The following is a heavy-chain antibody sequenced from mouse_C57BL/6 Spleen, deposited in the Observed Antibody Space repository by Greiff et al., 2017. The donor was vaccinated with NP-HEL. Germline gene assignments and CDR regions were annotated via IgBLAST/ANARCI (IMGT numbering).Heavy chain of an antibody. CDR2: INPYNGGT. CDR3: ARNWDDGYYFDY. D-gene: IGHD4-1*01. CDR1: GYTFTDYY. V-gene: IGHV1-19*01. Sequence: EVQLQQSGPVLVKPGASVKMSCKASGYTFTDYYMNWVKQSHGKSLEWIGVINPYNGGTSYNKKFKGKATLTVDKSSSTAYMELNSLTSEDAAVYDCARNWDDGYYFDYWGQGTTLTVSS. J-gene: IGHJ2*01.